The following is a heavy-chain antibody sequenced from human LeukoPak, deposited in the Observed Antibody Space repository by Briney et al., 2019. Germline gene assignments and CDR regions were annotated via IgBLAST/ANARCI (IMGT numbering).Heavy chain of an antibody. Sequence: SETLSLTCAVSGYSISSGYYWGWIRQPPGTGLEWIGSIYHSGSTYYNPSLKSRVTISVDTSKNPFSLKLSSVTAADTAVYYCARAPISGGHWGQGTLVTVSS. CDR2: IYHSGST. V-gene: IGHV4-38-2*01. D-gene: IGHD2-15*01. CDR1: GYSISSGYY. J-gene: IGHJ4*02. CDR3: ARAPISGGH.